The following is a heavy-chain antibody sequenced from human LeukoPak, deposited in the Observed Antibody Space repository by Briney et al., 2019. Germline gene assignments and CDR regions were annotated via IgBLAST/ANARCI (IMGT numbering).Heavy chain of an antibody. CDR3: ARASGIAAAGTTFDY. Sequence: SETLSLTCTVSGGSINSDTYYWGWIRQPPGKGPEWIGSIYHSGSAYYNPSLKSRITISVDTSKNQFSLKLSSVTAADTAVYYCARASGIAAAGTTFDYWGQGTLVTVSS. V-gene: IGHV4-39*07. CDR2: IYHSGSA. J-gene: IGHJ4*02. CDR1: GGSINSDTYY. D-gene: IGHD6-13*01.